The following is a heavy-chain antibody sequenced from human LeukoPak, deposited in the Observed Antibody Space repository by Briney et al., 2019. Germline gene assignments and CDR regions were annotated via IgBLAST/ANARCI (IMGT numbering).Heavy chain of an antibody. CDR2: IYTSGGT. CDR3: ARGYGSGWYGDYYYYMDV. Sequence: SETLSLTCTVSGGSISSYYWSWIRQPAGKGLEWIGRIYTSGGTNYNPSLKSRVTMSVDTSKNQFSLKLSSVTAADTAVYYCARGYGSGWYGDYYYYMDVWGKGTTVTISS. V-gene: IGHV4-4*07. CDR1: GGSISSYY. D-gene: IGHD6-19*01. J-gene: IGHJ6*03.